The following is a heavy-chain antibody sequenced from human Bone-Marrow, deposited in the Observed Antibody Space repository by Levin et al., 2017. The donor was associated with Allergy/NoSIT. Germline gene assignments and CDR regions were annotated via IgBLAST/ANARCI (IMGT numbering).Heavy chain of an antibody. CDR3: AKYSGFFSSYFDV. J-gene: IGHJ2*01. CDR2: ISGSGDT. D-gene: IGHD6-19*01. CDR1: GFTFSAYA. Sequence: PGGSLRLSCAASGFTFSAYAMSWVRQGPGKGLEWLSGISGSGDTYYADSVKGRFTVSRDNSKNTLYLEMSTLRAEDTAIYYCAKYSGFFSSYFDVWGRGTLVSVSS. V-gene: IGHV3-23*01.